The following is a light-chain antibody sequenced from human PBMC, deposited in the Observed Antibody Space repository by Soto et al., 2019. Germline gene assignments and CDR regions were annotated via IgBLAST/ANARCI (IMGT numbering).Light chain of an antibody. J-gene: IGLJ2*01. V-gene: IGLV2-14*01. CDR1: SSDVGAYNY. CDR2: EVS. CDR3: SSDTSINTLV. Sequence: QSALTQPASVSGSPGQSITISCTGTSSDVGAYNYVSWYQQQPGKAPKLMIFEVSDRSAGVSNRFSGSKSGNTASLTISGLQAEDAADYYGSSDTSINTLVFGGGTQLTVL.